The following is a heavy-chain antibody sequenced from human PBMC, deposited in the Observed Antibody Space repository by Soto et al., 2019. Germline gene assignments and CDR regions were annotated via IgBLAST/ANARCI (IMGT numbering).Heavy chain of an antibody. CDR3: AKGPTAGR. J-gene: IGHJ4*02. CDR2: ISGGSDNT. CDR1: GFTIGNSA. Sequence: EVQLSESGGGLVQPGGSLRLSCAASGFTIGNSAMNWVRQAPGKGLEWVSVISGGSDNTYYADSVKGRFTISRDNSKSTLYLQMNSLSAGDTAIYYCAKGPTAGRWGQGTLVTVSS. V-gene: IGHV3-23*01.